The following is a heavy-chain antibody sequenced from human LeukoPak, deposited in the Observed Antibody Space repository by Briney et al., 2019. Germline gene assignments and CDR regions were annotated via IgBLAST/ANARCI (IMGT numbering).Heavy chain of an antibody. CDR3: ARDRSYGDYPTPLDY. Sequence: PGGSLRLSCAASGFTFSSYSMNWVRQAPGKGLEWVSYISSSSSTIYYADSVKGRFTISRDNAKNSLYLQMNSLRAEDTAVYYCARDRSYGDYPTPLDYWGQGTLVTVSS. D-gene: IGHD4-17*01. V-gene: IGHV3-48*01. J-gene: IGHJ4*02. CDR1: GFTFSSYS. CDR2: ISSSSSTI.